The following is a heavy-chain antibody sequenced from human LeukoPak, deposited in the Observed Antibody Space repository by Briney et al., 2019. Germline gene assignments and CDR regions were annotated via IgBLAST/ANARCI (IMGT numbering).Heavy chain of an antibody. CDR2: INSDGSST. Sequence: GGSLRLSCAASRFTLSTYWMHWVRQAPGKGLVWVSRINSDGSSTGYADSVKGRFTISRDNAKNTLYLQMNSLRAEDTAVYYCARDLRIVGATELSTSWGQGTLVTVSS. CDR3: ARDLRIVGATELSTS. D-gene: IGHD1-26*01. CDR1: RFTLSTYW. J-gene: IGHJ5*02. V-gene: IGHV3-74*01.